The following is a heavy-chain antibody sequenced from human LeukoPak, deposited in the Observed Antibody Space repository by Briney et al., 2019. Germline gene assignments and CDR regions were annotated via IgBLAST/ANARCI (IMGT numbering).Heavy chain of an antibody. J-gene: IGHJ4*02. V-gene: IGHV3-74*01. CDR3: ARDLRSPSDTNIAIDY. Sequence: PGGSLRLSCAASGFTFSSYWMHWVRQTPGKGLVWVSRINSDGSSTDSADSVKGRFTISRDNAMNTLYLQMNSLRAEDTAVYYCARDLRSPSDTNIAIDYWGQGTLVTVSS. CDR1: GFTFSSYW. CDR2: INSDGSST.